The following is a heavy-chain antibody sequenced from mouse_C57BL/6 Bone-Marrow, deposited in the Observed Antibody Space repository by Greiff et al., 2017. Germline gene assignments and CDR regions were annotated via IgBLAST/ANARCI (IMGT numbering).Heavy chain of an antibody. CDR1: GFSLTSYG. D-gene: IGHD1-1*01. CDR2: IWSGGST. J-gene: IGHJ4*01. CDR3: ARNIEDYGSSREGYAMDY. V-gene: IGHV2-2*01. Sequence: QVQLQQSGPGLVQPSQSLSITCTVSGFSLTSYGVHWVRQSPGKGLEWLGVIWSGGSTDYNAAFISRLSISKDNSKSQVFVKMNSLQADDTAIYYCARNIEDYGSSREGYAMDYWGQGTSVTVSS.